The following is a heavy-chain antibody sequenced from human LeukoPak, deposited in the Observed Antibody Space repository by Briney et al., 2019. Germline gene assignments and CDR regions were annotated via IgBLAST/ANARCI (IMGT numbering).Heavy chain of an antibody. D-gene: IGHD5-12*01. Sequence: ASVKVSCKASGDTFTGNYMHWVRQTPGQGLEWMGWINPNSGGTNYAQKFQGRVTMTRDTSISTAYMELSRLRSDDTAVYYCARQSSGGYGLGYWGQGTVAPVSS. CDR2: INPNSGGT. J-gene: IGHJ4*02. CDR1: GDTFTGNY. CDR3: ARQSSGGYGLGY. V-gene: IGHV1-2*02.